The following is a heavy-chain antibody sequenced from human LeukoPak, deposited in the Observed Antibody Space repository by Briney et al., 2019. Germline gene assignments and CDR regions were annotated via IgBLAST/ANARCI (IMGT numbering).Heavy chain of an antibody. CDR1: GFTFDDYA. CDR3: AKEESKYTYGNAFDY. CDR2: ISWESGSI. D-gene: IGHD5-18*01. J-gene: IGHJ4*02. V-gene: IGHV3-9*01. Sequence: GGSLRLSCAASGFTFDDYAMHWVRQAPGKGLEWVSGISWESGSIGYADSVKGRSTISRDNAKNSLSLQMNSLRAEDSAFYYCAKEESKYTYGNAFDYWGQGTLVTVSS.